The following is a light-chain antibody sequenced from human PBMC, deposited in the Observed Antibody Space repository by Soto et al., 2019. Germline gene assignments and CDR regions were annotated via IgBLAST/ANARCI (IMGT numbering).Light chain of an antibody. V-gene: IGKV3-15*01. J-gene: IGKJ1*01. Sequence: EIVMTQSPATLSVSPGERATLSCRASQSVSSNVAWYQQKPGQAPRLLIYGASTRATGIPARFSGSGSGTEFTLTISSLQSEDFAVYYCQQYNNWPRTFGQGT. CDR3: QQYNNWPRT. CDR2: GAS. CDR1: QSVSSN.